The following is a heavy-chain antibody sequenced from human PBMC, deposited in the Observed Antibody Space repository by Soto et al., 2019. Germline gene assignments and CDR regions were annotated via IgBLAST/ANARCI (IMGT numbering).Heavy chain of an antibody. CDR3: TSEVFSGRRGVPGAFDI. D-gene: IGHD3-10*01. V-gene: IGHV3-15*01. CDR1: GFTFSNAW. J-gene: IGHJ3*02. CDR2: IKSKTDGGTT. Sequence: PGGSLRLSCAASGFTFSNAWMSWVRQAPGKGLEWVGRIKSKTDGGTTDYAAPVKGRFTISRDDSKNTLYLQMNSLKTEDTAVYYCTSEVFSGRRGVPGAFDIWGQGTMVTVSS.